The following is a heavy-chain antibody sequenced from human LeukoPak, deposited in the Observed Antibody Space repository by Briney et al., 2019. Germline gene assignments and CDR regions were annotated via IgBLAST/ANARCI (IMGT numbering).Heavy chain of an antibody. CDR2: ISYDGSNK. V-gene: IGHV3-30*18. Sequence: PGGSLRLSCAASGFTFSSYGMHWVRQAPGKGPEWVAVISYDGSNKYYADSVKGRFTISRDNSKNTLYLQMNSLRAEDTAVYYCAKDLSDILTSAFDIWGQGTMVTVSS. D-gene: IGHD3-9*01. CDR3: AKDLSDILTSAFDI. CDR1: GFTFSSYG. J-gene: IGHJ3*02.